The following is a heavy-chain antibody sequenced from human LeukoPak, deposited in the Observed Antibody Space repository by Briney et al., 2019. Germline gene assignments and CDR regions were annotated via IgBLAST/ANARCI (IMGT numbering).Heavy chain of an antibody. V-gene: IGHV3-7*01. CDR1: GFSFSGYW. Sequence: PGGSLRLPCAASGFSFSGYWMSWVRQAPGKGLEWVANIKKDGSETHYLDSVKGRFTISRDNAKNSLYLQMNSLRAEDTAVYYCARDPYDFEYFDYWGQGTLVTVSS. J-gene: IGHJ4*02. CDR3: ARDPYDFEYFDY. CDR2: IKKDGSET. D-gene: IGHD3-3*01.